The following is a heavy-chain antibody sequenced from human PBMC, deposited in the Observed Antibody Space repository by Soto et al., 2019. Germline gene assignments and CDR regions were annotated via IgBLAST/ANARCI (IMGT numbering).Heavy chain of an antibody. CDR3: ARLSQDWGRDSPHNS. CDR1: GGSVSSSSYF. CDR2: IYYSGST. J-gene: IGHJ4*02. Sequence: QLQLQESGPGLVKPAETLSLTCTVSGGSVSSSSYFWGWIRQPPGKGLEWIGSIYYSGSTYYNPSLKSRVTISVDTSKSQFSLKLSSVTAADTAVYYCARLSQDWGRDSPHNSWGQGTLVTVSS. V-gene: IGHV4-39*01. D-gene: IGHD3-16*01.